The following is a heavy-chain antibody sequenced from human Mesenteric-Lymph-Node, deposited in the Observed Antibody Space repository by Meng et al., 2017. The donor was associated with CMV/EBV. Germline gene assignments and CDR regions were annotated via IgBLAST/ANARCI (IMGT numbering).Heavy chain of an antibody. CDR3: ARDDSSGWFPTHFFDF. J-gene: IGHJ4*02. CDR2: INTGNGDT. CDR1: YNFANYP. D-gene: IGHD6-19*01. V-gene: IGHV1-3*04. Sequence: YNFANYPMRWVRQAPGQRLEWIGWINTGNGDTKYSQKLQGRVTISRDTSASTAYMELRSLRSEDTAVFYCARDDSSGWFPTHFFDFWGQGTLVTVSS.